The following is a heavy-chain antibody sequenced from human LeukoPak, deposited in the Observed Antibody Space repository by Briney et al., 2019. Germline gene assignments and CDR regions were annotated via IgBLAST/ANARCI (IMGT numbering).Heavy chain of an antibody. D-gene: IGHD3-10*01. CDR3: AKSTGITMVRGFDY. Sequence: GGSLRLSCAASGFTFSSYSMNWVRQAPGKGLEWVSSISSSSSYIYYADSVKGRFTISRDNAKNSLYLQMNSLRAEDMALYYCAKSTGITMVRGFDYWGQGTLVTVSS. CDR1: GFTFSSYS. CDR2: ISSSSSYI. J-gene: IGHJ4*02. V-gene: IGHV3-21*04.